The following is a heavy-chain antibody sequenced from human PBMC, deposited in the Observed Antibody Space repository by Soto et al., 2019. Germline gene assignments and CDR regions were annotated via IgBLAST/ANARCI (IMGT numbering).Heavy chain of an antibody. J-gene: IGHJ5*02. Sequence: PSETLSLTCIVSGGSLSSSSDYWGWIRQPPGKGLEWIGSINYSGNTYYSPSLQSRIIMSVDTSKNHFSLKVNSVTAADTAIYYCARIVIGGSNWFDPWGQGTLVTVSS. CDR2: INYSGNT. CDR3: ARIVIGGSNWFDP. V-gene: IGHV4-39*02. CDR1: GGSLSSSSDY. D-gene: IGHD3-16*02.